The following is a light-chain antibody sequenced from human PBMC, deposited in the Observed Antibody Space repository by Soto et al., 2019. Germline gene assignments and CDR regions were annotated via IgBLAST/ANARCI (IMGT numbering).Light chain of an antibody. CDR3: SSYRSSITYV. CDR2: EGS. V-gene: IGLV2-14*01. Sequence: QSVLTQPASVSGSPGQSITISCTGTSSDVGGYHYVSWYQQHPGKAPKLMIYEGSNRPSGVSNRFSGSKSGNTASLTISGLQAEDEADYYCSSYRSSITYVFGTGTKLTVL. CDR1: SSDVGGYHY. J-gene: IGLJ1*01.